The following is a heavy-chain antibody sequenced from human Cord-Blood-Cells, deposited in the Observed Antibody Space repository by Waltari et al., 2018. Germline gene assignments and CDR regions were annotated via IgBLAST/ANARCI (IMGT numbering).Heavy chain of an antibody. D-gene: IGHD2-2*01. CDR1: GYTFTGYY. V-gene: IGHV1-2*04. CDR2: INPNSGGT. Sequence: QVQLVQSGAEVKKPGASVKVSCKASGYTFTGYYMHLGRQAPGQGLEWMGCINPNSGGTNYAQKFQGWVTRTRDTSISTAYMERSRPRSDDTAVYYGASEPGVPAASSPYGMDVWGQGTTVTGSS. J-gene: IGHJ6*02. CDR3: ASEPGVPAASSPYGMDV.